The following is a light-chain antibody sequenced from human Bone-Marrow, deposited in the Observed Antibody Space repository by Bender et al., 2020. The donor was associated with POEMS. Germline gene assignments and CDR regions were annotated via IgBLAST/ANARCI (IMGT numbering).Light chain of an antibody. V-gene: IGLV2-23*02. J-gene: IGLJ3*02. CDR2: EVT. CDR3: CSYAGSSSWL. CDR1: VSDVGTYTL. Sequence: QSALTQPASVSGSPGQSVTISCTGTVSDVGTYTLVSWYQQHPGKAPKLIICEVTKRPSGVSDRFFGSKSGNTASLTISGLQPEDEADYYCCSYAGSSSWLFGGGTKVTVL.